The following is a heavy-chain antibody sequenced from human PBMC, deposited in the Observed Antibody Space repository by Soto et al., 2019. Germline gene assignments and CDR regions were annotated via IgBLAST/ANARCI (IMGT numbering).Heavy chain of an antibody. J-gene: IGHJ4*02. V-gene: IGHV3-33*01. Sequence: GGSLRLSCAASGFTFSSYGMHWVRQASGKGLEWVAVIWYDGSNKYYADSLTGRFSISRDNSKNTLYLQMNSLRAEDTAVYYCARDGGKWELLTSYFDFWGQGTLVTVSS. CDR1: GFTFSSYG. CDR3: ARDGGKWELLTSYFDF. D-gene: IGHD1-26*01. CDR2: IWYDGSNK.